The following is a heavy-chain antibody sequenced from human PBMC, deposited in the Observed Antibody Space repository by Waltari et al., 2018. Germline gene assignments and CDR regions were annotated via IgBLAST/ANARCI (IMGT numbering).Heavy chain of an antibody. CDR2: VYYSGST. V-gene: IGHV4-39*01. Sequence: QLQLQESGPGLVKPSETLSLTCTVSGGSIRSSSYYWGWIRQPPGKGLEWIGSVYYSGSTYYNPSLKSRVTISVDTSKNQFSLKLSSVTAADTAVYYCAGVWYVGRWYWFDPWGQGTLVTVSS. D-gene: IGHD2-15*01. CDR1: GGSIRSSSYY. CDR3: AGVWYVGRWYWFDP. J-gene: IGHJ5*02.